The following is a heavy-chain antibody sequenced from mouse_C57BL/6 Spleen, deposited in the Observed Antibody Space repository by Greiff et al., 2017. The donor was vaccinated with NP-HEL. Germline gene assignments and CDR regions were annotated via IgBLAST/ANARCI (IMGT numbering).Heavy chain of an antibody. CDR2: IYPGSGST. CDR1: GYTFTSYW. D-gene: IGHD2-4*01. V-gene: IGHV1-55*01. Sequence: VQRVESGAELVKPGASVKMSCKASGYTFTSYWITWVKQRPGQGLEWIGDIYPGSGSTNYNEKLKSKATLTVDTSSSTAYMQLSSLTSEDSAVYYCARGTYYDYTAWFAYWGQGTLVTVSA. CDR3: ARGTYYDYTAWFAY. J-gene: IGHJ3*01.